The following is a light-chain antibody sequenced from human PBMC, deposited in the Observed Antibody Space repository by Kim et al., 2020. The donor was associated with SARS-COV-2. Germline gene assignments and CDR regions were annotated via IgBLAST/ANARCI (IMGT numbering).Light chain of an antibody. V-gene: IGKV1-39*01. J-gene: IGKJ1*01. CDR1: QSITTF. CDR2: AAS. CDR3: QQTFSSPWT. Sequence: DIQMTQSPSSLSASVGDRVTITCRASQSITTFLNWYQQQPGKAPKLLIFAASTLQSGVPSRFSGSGSATDFTLTISSLRPEDFATYYCQQTFSSPWTFGQGTKVDIK.